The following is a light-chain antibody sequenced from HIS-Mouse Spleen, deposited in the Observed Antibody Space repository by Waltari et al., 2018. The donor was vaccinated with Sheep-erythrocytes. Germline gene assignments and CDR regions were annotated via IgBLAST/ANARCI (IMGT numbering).Light chain of an antibody. V-gene: IGLV2-11*01. J-gene: IGLJ3*02. CDR3: SSYAGSNNWV. CDR1: SSDVCGYNY. CDR2: DVS. Sequence: QSALTQPRSVSGSPGQSVTISCTGTSSDVCGYNYVSWYQHHPGKPPKLMIYDVSKQPSGVPDRCSGSKSGNTASLTVSGLQAEDEADYYCSSYAGSNNWVFGGGTKLTVL.